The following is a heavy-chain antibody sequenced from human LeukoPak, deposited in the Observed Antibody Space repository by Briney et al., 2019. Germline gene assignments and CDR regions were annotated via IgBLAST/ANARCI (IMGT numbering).Heavy chain of an antibody. D-gene: IGHD3-22*01. V-gene: IGHV4-59*12. J-gene: IGHJ4*02. CDR1: GGSISSYY. CDR3: ARADSSGYFHY. CDR2: IYHGGST. Sequence: SETLSLTCTDSGGSISSYYWSWIRQPPGKGLEWIGYIYHGGSTYYNPSLKSRVTISVDRSKNQFSLKLSSVTAADTAVYYCARADSSGYFHYWGQGTLVTVSS.